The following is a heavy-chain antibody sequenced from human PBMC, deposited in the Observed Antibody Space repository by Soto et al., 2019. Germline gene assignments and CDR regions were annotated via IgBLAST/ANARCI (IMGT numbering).Heavy chain of an antibody. Sequence: VQLVESGGGLVQPGGSLRLSCAASGFTVSTKYMSWVRQAPGKGLERVSVIYSGGSTFYADSVRGRFTISRDNSKNTGNLQMNSLRAEDTAVYYCARDPWAADYWGQGTLVTVSS. CDR1: GFTVSTKY. J-gene: IGHJ4*02. CDR2: IYSGGST. D-gene: IGHD3-16*01. V-gene: IGHV3-66*01. CDR3: ARDPWAADY.